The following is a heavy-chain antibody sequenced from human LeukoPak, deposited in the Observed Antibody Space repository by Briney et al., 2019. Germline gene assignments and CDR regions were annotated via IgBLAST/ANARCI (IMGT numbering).Heavy chain of an antibody. V-gene: IGHV3-23*01. D-gene: IGHD5-24*01. Sequence: GGSLRLSCAASGFTFSTFAMIWVRQPPGKGLEWVSSIFPSGGEIHYADSVRGRFTISRDNSKNTLYLQMNSLRAEDTAVYYCAKGGYNSDWGQGTLVTVSS. J-gene: IGHJ4*02. CDR1: GFTFSTFA. CDR2: IFPSGGEI. CDR3: AKGGYNSD.